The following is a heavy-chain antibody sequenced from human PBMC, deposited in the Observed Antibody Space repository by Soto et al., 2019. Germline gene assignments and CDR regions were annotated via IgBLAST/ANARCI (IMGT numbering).Heavy chain of an antibody. CDR1: GFTFSYYY. V-gene: IGHV3-11*01. D-gene: IGHD2-15*01. CDR2: ISSSGSTI. Sequence: GGSLRLSCAASGFTFSYYYMSWIRQAPGKGLEWVSYISSSGSTIYYADSVKGRFTISRDNAKNSLYLQMNSLRAEDTAVYYCXRALVVAATNYYYGMDVWGQGTTVTVSS. J-gene: IGHJ6*02. CDR3: XRALVVAATNYYYGMDV.